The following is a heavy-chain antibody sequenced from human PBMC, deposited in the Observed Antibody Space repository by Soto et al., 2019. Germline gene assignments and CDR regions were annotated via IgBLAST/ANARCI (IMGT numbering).Heavy chain of an antibody. D-gene: IGHD5-12*01. CDR1: GGTFSNYA. Sequence: QVHLVQSGAEVKKPGSSVNVSCKASGGTFSNYAITWVRQAPGQGLEWVGRIIPIFGTTNVAQKFQGRVTITADESTTTAYMELSCLRSDDTAVYYCAKDGGADGYFGNWLDPWGQGTLVTVSS. CDR3: AKDGGADGYFGNWLDP. J-gene: IGHJ5*02. CDR2: IIPIFGTT. V-gene: IGHV1-69*15.